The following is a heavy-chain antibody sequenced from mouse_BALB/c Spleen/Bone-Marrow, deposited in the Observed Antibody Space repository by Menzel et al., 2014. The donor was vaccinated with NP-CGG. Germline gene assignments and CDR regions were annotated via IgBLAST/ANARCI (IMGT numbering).Heavy chain of an antibody. J-gene: IGHJ2*01. CDR3: ASYYYGHYFDY. CDR2: IDPANGNT. D-gene: IGHD1-1*01. CDR1: GFNIKDTY. Sequence: EAQLQQSGAELVKPGASVKLSCTASGFNIKDTYMHWVKQRPEQGLEWIGRIDPANGNTKYDPKFQGKATITADTSSNTAYLQLSSLTSEDTAVYCCASYYYGHYFDYWGQGTTLTVSS. V-gene: IGHV14-3*02.